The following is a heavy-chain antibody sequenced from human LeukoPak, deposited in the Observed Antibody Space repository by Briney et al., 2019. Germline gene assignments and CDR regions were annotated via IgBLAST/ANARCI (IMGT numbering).Heavy chain of an antibody. J-gene: IGHJ4*02. CDR3: ARKGGYGLDFDY. D-gene: IGHD5-18*01. CDR1: GFTFRSYE. V-gene: IGHV3-48*03. CDR2: ISSSGSTI. Sequence: GGSLRLSCAASGFTFRSYEMNWGRQAPGKGLEWVSYISSSGSTIYYAEFVKGRFTISRDNAKNSLYLQMNSLRDEDTAVYYCARKGGYGLDFDYWGQGALVTVSS.